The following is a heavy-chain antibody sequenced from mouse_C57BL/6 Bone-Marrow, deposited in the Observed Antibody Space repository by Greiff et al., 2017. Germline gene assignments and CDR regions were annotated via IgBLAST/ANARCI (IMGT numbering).Heavy chain of an antibody. V-gene: IGHV1-19*01. Sequence: EVQLQQSGPVLVKPGASVKMSCKASGYTFTDYYLNWVKQSHGQSLEWIGVINPYNGGTSSTPKFKGKATLTVDQSSNTAYMELNSLTSEDSAVYYCAGIYYDYAFAYWGQGILVTVSA. D-gene: IGHD2-4*01. J-gene: IGHJ3*01. CDR1: GYTFTDYY. CDR3: AGIYYDYAFAY. CDR2: INPYNGGT.